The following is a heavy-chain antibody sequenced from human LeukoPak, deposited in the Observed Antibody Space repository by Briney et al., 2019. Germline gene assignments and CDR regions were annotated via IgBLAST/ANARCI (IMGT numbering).Heavy chain of an antibody. Sequence: SETLSLTCTVSGGSISSGGYYWSWIRQHPGKGLEWIGYIYYSGSTYYNPSLKSRVTISVDTSKNQFSLKLSSVTAADTAVYYCARHCSSTSCYPYYYYYGMDVWGQGTTVTVSS. CDR3: ARHCSSTSCYPYYYYYGMDV. D-gene: IGHD2-2*01. CDR2: IYYSGST. V-gene: IGHV4-31*03. J-gene: IGHJ6*02. CDR1: GGSISSGGYY.